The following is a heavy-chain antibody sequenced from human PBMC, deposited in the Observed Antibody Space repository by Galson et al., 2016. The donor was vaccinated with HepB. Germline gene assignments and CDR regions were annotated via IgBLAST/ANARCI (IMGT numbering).Heavy chain of an antibody. CDR1: GFTFSMYA. V-gene: IGHV3-23*01. CDR2: ISGSRGNT. D-gene: IGHD3-10*01. CDR3: AKVGWREYDGY. J-gene: IGHJ4*02. Sequence: SLRLSCAASGFTFSMYAMSWVRQAPGKGLEWVSIISGSRGNTYYADFVKGRFTISRDNSKNTVYLQMSSLRVDDTAVYYCAKVGWREYDGYWGQGTLVTASS.